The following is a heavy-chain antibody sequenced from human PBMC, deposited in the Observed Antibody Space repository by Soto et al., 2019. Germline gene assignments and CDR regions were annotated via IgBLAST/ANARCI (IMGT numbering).Heavy chain of an antibody. CDR1: GFTSRGFW. V-gene: IGHV3-7*05. J-gene: IGHJ4*02. CDR2: IKEDATQK. CDR3: TRDHF. Sequence: PVGSLRLSCVGSGFTSRGFWMGWVRQAPGKGLEWVANIKEDATQKNYVDSVRGRFTISRDTATISLYLQMNSLRADDTAVYYCTRDHFWGQGTLVTVSS.